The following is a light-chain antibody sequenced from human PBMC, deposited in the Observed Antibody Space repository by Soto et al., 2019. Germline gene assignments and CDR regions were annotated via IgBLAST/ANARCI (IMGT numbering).Light chain of an antibody. Sequence: DIQMTQSPSSLSASVGDRVTITCQACQDISNYLNWYQQKPGKAPKLLIYDASNLETGVPSRFSGSGAGTDFTFTISSLQPEDSETYYCQQYDNLPRTFGQVTKVEIK. CDR2: DAS. V-gene: IGKV1-33*01. CDR1: QDISNY. CDR3: QQYDNLPRT. J-gene: IGKJ1*01.